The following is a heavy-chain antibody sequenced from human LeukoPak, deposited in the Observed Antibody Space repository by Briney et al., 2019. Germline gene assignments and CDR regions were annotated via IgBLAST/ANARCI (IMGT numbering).Heavy chain of an antibody. Sequence: SETVSLTCTVSGGSISSYYWSWIRQPPGKGLEWIGYIYYSGSTNYNPSLKSRVTISVDTSKNQFSLKLSSVTAADTAVYYCARLSVVPAAIGYFDYWGQGTLVTVSS. CDR1: GGSISSYY. CDR3: ARLSVVPAAIGYFDY. J-gene: IGHJ4*02. V-gene: IGHV4-59*01. D-gene: IGHD2-2*01. CDR2: IYYSGST.